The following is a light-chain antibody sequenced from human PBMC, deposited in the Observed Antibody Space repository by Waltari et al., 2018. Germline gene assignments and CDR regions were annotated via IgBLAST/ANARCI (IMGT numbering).Light chain of an antibody. Sequence: DIFLTQSPGTLSLPPGEGATLSCRASQSISRFLAWYQQKPGQAPRLLIYDASTRATGIPDRFSGSGSGTDFSLTISRLEPEDFAVYYCQKYGTLPATFGQGTKVEIK. V-gene: IGKV3-20*01. CDR1: QSISRF. J-gene: IGKJ1*01. CDR3: QKYGTLPAT. CDR2: DAS.